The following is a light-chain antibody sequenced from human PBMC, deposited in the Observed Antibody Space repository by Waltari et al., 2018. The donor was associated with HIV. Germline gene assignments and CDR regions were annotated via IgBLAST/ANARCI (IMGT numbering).Light chain of an antibody. CDR3: CSYASSTTLDV. CDR1: SSDVGGSNY. V-gene: IGLV2-14*01. J-gene: IGLJ2*01. Sequence: QSALTQPASVSGSPGQSITLPCTGTSSDVGGSNYVSWYQQHPGKAPKLLIYEVSNRPSGISNRFSGSKSGNTASLTISGLQAEDEADYYCCSYASSTTLDVFGGGTKLTVL. CDR2: EVS.